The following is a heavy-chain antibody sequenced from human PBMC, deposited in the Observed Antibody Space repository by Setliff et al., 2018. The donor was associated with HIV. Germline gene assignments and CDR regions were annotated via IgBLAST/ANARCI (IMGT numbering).Heavy chain of an antibody. J-gene: IGHJ4*02. Sequence: ASVKVSCKASGYTFTSYGISWVRQAPGKGLEWMGWISAYNGNTNYAQKLQGSVTMTTDTSTSTAYMELRSLRSDDTAVYYCAITHDYGEMGSLYYFDYWGQGTLVTVSS. D-gene: IGHD4-17*01. CDR2: ISAYNGNT. V-gene: IGHV1-18*01. CDR1: GYTFTSYG. CDR3: AITHDYGEMGSLYYFDY.